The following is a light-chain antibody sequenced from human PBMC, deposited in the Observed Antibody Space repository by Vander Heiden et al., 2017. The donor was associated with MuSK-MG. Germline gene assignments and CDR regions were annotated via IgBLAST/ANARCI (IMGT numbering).Light chain of an antibody. CDR2: DTN. CDR3: LHSYSGLVV. CDR1: PGPVTTTHY. J-gene: IGLJ2*01. V-gene: IGLV7-46*01. Sequence: QAVVTQEPSLTVSPGGTVTLTCDSSPGPVTTTHYPYWLQQKPAQAPRTRMYDTNNTHTWTPARFSASLLAGTVALTLSGAQAEDESYYYCLHSYSGLVVFGGGTKLTVL.